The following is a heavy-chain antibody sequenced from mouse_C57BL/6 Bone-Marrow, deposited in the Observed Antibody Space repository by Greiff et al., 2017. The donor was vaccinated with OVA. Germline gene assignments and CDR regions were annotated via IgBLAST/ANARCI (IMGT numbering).Heavy chain of an antibody. D-gene: IGHD1-1*01. CDR1: GYTFTSYW. V-gene: IGHV1-50*01. Sequence: QVQLKQPGAELVKPGASVKLSCKASGYTFTSYWMQWVKQRPGQGLEWIGEIDPSDSYTNYNQNFKGKATLTVDTSSSTAYMQLSSLTSEDSAVYYCASYYYGSGDYWGQGTTLTVSS. CDR2: IDPSDSYT. CDR3: ASYYYGSGDY. J-gene: IGHJ2*01.